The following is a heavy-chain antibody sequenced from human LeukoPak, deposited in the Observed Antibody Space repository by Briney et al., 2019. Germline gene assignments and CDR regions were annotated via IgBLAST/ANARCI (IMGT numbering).Heavy chain of an antibody. J-gene: IGHJ5*02. CDR2: ISYDGREK. CDR1: GFTFSSYS. D-gene: IGHD2-15*01. CDR3: VRGGPSTWS. V-gene: IGHV3-30*04. Sequence: GGSLRLSCAASGFTFSSYSMHWVRQAPGKGLEWVAVISYDGREKYYVDSVKGRFTISRDDARNTVYLQMNNLRAEDTAVYYCVRGGPSTWSWGQGTLVTVSS.